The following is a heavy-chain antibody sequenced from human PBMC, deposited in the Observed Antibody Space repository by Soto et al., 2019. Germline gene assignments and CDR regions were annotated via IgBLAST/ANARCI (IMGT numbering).Heavy chain of an antibody. V-gene: IGHV3-30-3*01. CDR3: ARDYYRFNSGYGFSMDV. CDR1: GFTFGSYA. CDR2: ISYDGSNK. D-gene: IGHD5-12*01. J-gene: IGHJ6*02. Sequence: QVQLVEFGGGVVQPGKSLRRSCAASGFTFGSYAMHWVRQAPGKGLEWVAVISYDGSNKYYADSVKGRFTISRDNSKNTLYLQMNSLRAEDTAVYYCARDYYRFNSGYGFSMDVWAQGTTVTVSS.